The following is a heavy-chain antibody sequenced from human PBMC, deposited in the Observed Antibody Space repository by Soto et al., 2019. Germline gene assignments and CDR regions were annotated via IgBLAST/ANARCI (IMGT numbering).Heavy chain of an antibody. V-gene: IGHV4-31*03. J-gene: IGHJ4*02. CDR1: GGSISSGGSY. D-gene: IGHD3-16*02. Sequence: PSETLSLTCTVSGGSISSGGSYWSWIRQHPGEGLEWIGYIYYSGSTYYNPSLESRVLISVDTSKNQFSLKLSSVTAADTAVYYCARGGLYYEDVWGSYRYGYFDLWGQGTLVTVSS. CDR3: ARGGLYYEDVWGSYRYGYFDL. CDR2: IYYSGST.